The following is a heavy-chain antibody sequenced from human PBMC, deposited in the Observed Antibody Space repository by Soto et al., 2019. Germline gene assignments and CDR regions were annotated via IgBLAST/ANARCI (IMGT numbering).Heavy chain of an antibody. Sequence: EVQLLESGGGLVQPGGSLRPSCAASGFTFSSYAMSGVRQAPGKGLDWVSAISGTGGTTDYADSVKGRFPISRDNSRNTLHLQMNSLRAEDTAIYYCAKFFVETGGSSGWPWSFHFWGQGTLVTVSS. V-gene: IGHV3-23*01. CDR3: AKFFVETGGSSGWPWSFHF. J-gene: IGHJ4*02. CDR1: GFTFSSYA. CDR2: ISGTGGTT. D-gene: IGHD6-25*01.